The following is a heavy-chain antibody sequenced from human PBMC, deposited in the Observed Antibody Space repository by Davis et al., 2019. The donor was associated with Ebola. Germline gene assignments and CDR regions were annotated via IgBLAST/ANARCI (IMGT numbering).Heavy chain of an antibody. V-gene: IGHV3-30*18. J-gene: IGHJ4*02. D-gene: IGHD3-10*01. CDR1: GFTFSSYG. CDR2: ISYDGSNK. Sequence: GGSLRLSCAASGFTFSSYGMHWVRQAPGKGLEWVAVISYDGSNKYYADSVKGRFTISRDNSKNTLYLQMNSLRAEDTAVYYCAKGTTMVQGAFLNYWGQGTLVTVSS. CDR3: AKGTTMVQGAFLNY.